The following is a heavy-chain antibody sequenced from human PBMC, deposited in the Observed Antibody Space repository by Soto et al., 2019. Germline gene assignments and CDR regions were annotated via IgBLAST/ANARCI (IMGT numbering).Heavy chain of an antibody. J-gene: IGHJ6*02. D-gene: IGHD3-10*01. CDR3: ARDQYYYGSASYPYYYYGMDV. CDR2: ISSSGSTI. V-gene: IGHV3-11*01. CDR1: GFTFSAYY. Sequence: QVQLVESGGGLVKPGGSLRLSCAASGFTFSAYYMSWIRQAPGKGLEWVSYISSSGSTIYYADSVKGRFTISRDNAKNSLYLQMNSLRAEDTAVYYCARDQYYYGSASYPYYYYGMDVWGQGTTVTVSS.